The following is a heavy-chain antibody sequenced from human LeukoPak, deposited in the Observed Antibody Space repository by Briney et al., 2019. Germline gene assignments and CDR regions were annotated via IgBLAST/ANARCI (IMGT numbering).Heavy chain of an antibody. V-gene: IGHV4-4*07. D-gene: IGHD3-22*01. CDR1: GDSITYFY. J-gene: IGHJ3*02. Sequence: SETLSLTCSVSGDSITYFYWSWIRQAAGKGLEWIGRISSSGSTDYNASLKSRVTMSVDTSKNQFSLKLNSVTAADTAVYYCARESYYDSSGYSHDAFDIWGQGTMVTVSS. CDR2: ISSSGST. CDR3: ARESYYDSSGYSHDAFDI.